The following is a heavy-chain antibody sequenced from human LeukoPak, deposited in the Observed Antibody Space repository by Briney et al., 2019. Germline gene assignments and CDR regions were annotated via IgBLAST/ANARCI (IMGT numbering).Heavy chain of an antibody. CDR2: ISYDGSNK. J-gene: IGHJ6*03. D-gene: IGHD4-11*01. Sequence: GGSLRLSCAASGFTFSSYAMHWVRQAPGKGLEWVAVISYDGSNKYYADSVKGRFTISRDNSKNTLYLQMNSLRAEDTAVYYCAKEGQVTTYYYYYMDVWGKGTTVTVSS. V-gene: IGHV3-30-3*01. CDR1: GFTFSSYA. CDR3: AKEGQVTTYYYYYMDV.